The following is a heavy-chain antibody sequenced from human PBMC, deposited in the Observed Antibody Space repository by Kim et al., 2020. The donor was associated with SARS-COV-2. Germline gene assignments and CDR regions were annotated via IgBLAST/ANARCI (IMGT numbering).Heavy chain of an antibody. Sequence: SGPTLVKPTQTLTLTCSFSGFSLSVRGMCVSWVRQPPGKALEWLARIDWDDDKYYNTSLKTRLTISKDTSKNEVVLTMTNMDPVDTATYYCARTSGTGSCNSVRRLEGGLFQPWGQGTLVTVSS. J-gene: IGHJ5*02. D-gene: IGHD2-15*01. CDR3: ARTSGTGSCNSVRRLEGGLFQP. CDR1: GFSLSVRGMC. V-gene: IGHV2-70*11. CDR2: IDWDDDK.